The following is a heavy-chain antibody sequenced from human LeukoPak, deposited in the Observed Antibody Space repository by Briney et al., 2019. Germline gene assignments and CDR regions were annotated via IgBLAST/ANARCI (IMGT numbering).Heavy chain of an antibody. J-gene: IGHJ4*02. D-gene: IGHD3-22*01. CDR3: TTGPIVVDSSADY. CDR1: GFTFSNAW. V-gene: IGHV3-15*01. Sequence: GGSLRLSCAASGFTFSNAWMSWVRQAPGKGLEWVGRIKSKTDGGTTDYAAPVKGRSTISRDDSKNTLYLQMNSLKTEDTAVYYCTTGPIVVDSSADYWGQGTLVTVSS. CDR2: IKSKTDGGTT.